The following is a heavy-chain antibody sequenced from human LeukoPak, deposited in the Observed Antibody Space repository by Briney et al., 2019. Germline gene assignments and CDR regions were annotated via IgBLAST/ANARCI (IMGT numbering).Heavy chain of an antibody. V-gene: IGHV3-15*07. CDR1: GFTFSNAW. CDR2: IKSKTDGGTT. CDR3: IAENYYGSGSYLPFDY. Sequence: GGSLRLSCAASGFTFSNAWMNWVRQAPGKGLEWVGRIKSKTDGGTTDYAAPVKGRFTISRDDSKNTLYLQMNSLKTEDTAVYYCIAENYYGSGSYLPFDYWGQGALVTVSS. D-gene: IGHD3-10*01. J-gene: IGHJ4*02.